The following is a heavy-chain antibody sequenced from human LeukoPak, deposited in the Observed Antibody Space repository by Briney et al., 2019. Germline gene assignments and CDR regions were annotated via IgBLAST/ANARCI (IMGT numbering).Heavy chain of an antibody. D-gene: IGHD3-10*01. J-gene: IGHJ5*02. CDR2: ISYDGTNK. Sequence: GRSLRLSCAASGLTFSSYAMHWVRQAPGKGLEWVAVISYDGTNKYYADSVKGRFTISRDNSKNTLYLQMHSLRAEDTAVYYCARARGYYDSGSSNWFDPWGQGTLVTVSS. V-gene: IGHV3-30*04. CDR1: GLTFSSYA. CDR3: ARARGYYDSGSSNWFDP.